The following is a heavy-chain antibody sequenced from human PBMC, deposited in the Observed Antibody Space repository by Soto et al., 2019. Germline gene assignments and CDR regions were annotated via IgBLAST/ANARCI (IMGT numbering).Heavy chain of an antibody. D-gene: IGHD4-4*01. Sequence: NPSETLSLTCTVSGGSISSGDYYWSWIRQPPGKGLEWIGYIYYSGSTYYNPSLKSRVTISVDTSKNQFSLKLSSVTAADTAVYYCARDHAELGNSYYFDYWGQGTLVTVSS. CDR3: ARDHAELGNSYYFDY. V-gene: IGHV4-30-4*01. J-gene: IGHJ4*02. CDR1: GGSISSGDYY. CDR2: IYYSGST.